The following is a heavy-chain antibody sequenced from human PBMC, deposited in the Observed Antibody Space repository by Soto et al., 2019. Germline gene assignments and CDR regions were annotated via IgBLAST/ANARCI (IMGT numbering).Heavy chain of an antibody. CDR2: ISYDGSNK. Sequence: VGSLRLSCAASGFTFSSYGMHWVRQAPGKGLEWVAVISYDGSNKYYADSVKGRFTISRDNSKNTLYLQMNSLRAEDTAVYYCAKAPYSGSYPVSYYFDYWGQGTLVTVSS. CDR3: AKAPYSGSYPVSYYFDY. V-gene: IGHV3-30*18. J-gene: IGHJ4*02. D-gene: IGHD1-26*01. CDR1: GFTFSSYG.